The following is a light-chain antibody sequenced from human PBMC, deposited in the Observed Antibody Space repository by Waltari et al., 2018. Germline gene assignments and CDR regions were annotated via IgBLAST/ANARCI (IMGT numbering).Light chain of an antibody. CDR2: ECT. V-gene: IGLV2-14*01. J-gene: IGLJ3*02. CDR1: SSDVGAYKF. CDR3: TSYTTRTTWV. Sequence: QSALTQPASVSGSPGQSITISCTGTSSDVGAYKFVSWYQQHAGEAPKLIIYECTNRPSGVSYRFSGSKSGNTASLTISGLQAEDEADYHCTSYTTRTTWVFGGGTKLTVL.